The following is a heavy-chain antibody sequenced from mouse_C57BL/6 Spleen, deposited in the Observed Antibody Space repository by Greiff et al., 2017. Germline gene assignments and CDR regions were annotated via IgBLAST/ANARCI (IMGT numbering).Heavy chain of an antibody. V-gene: IGHV3-1*01. CDR2: ISYSGST. D-gene: IGHD2-1*01. CDR3: ASEEGNYGGFAY. Sequence: EVKLQESGPGMVKPSQSLSLTCTVTGYSITSGYDWHWIRHFPGNKLEWMGYISYSGSTNYNPSLKSRISITHDTSKNHFFLKLNSVTTEDTATYYCASEEGNYGGFAYWGQGTLVTVSA. J-gene: IGHJ3*01. CDR1: GYSITSGYD.